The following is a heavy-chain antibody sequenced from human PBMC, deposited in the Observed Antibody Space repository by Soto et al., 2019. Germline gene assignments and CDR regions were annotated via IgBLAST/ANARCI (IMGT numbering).Heavy chain of an antibody. D-gene: IGHD3-9*01. V-gene: IGHV3-23*01. CDR3: AKDQGYYDLLTGYLLFDC. CDR1: GFTFSSYA. J-gene: IGHJ4*02. Sequence: GGSLRLSCAASGFTFSSYAMSWVRQAPGKGLEWVSAISPSGGTTYYADSVKGRFTISRDNSKNTLYLQVNSLRAEDTAVYYCAKDQGYYDLLTGYLLFDCWGQGTLVTVSS. CDR2: ISPSGGTT.